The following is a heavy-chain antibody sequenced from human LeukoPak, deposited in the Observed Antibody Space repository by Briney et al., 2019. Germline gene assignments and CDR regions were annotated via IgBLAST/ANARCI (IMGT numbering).Heavy chain of an antibody. Sequence: SETLSLTCTVSGGSISSYYWSWIRQPPGKGPEWIGYIYYSGRSNYNPPLQSPVTIPVATSKNQISLKLSSVTAADTAVYYRARERGADWGQGTLVTLSS. CDR2: IYYSGRS. CDR3: ARERGAD. V-gene: IGHV4-59*01. CDR1: GGSISSYY. D-gene: IGHD1-26*01. J-gene: IGHJ4*02.